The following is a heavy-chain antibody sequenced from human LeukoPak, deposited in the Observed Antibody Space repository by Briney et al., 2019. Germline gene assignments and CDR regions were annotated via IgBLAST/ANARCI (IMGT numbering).Heavy chain of an antibody. V-gene: IGHV3-9*01. D-gene: IGHD6-13*01. Sequence: GGSLRLSCAASGFTFDDYAMHWVRQAPGKGLEWVSGISWNSGSIGYADSVKGRFTISRDNAKNSLYLQMNSLRAEDTALYYCAKDPAVYSSSWYYFDYWGQGTLVTVSS. J-gene: IGHJ4*02. CDR1: GFTFDDYA. CDR2: ISWNSGSI. CDR3: AKDPAVYSSSWYYFDY.